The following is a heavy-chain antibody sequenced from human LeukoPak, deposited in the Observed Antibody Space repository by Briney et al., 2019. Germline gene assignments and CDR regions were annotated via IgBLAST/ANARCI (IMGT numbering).Heavy chain of an antibody. CDR2: ITYSGST. V-gene: IGHV4-59*01. CDR1: GGSISSYY. Sequence: SETLSLTCTVSGGSISSYYWSWIRQPPGKRLEWIGHITYSGSTNYNPSLKSRVTISVDTSKNQFSLKLISVTAADTAVYYCASRSSIWSGYQDTLYYFDSWGQGTLVTVSS. D-gene: IGHD3-3*01. J-gene: IGHJ4*02. CDR3: ASRSSIWSGYQDTLYYFDS.